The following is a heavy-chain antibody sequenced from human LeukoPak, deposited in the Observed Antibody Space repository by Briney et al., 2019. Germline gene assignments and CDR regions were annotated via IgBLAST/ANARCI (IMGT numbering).Heavy chain of an antibody. CDR2: FFLKGST. J-gene: IGHJ3*02. CDR1: GYSITSAYY. CDR3: ARRESSGGYDAFDI. V-gene: IGHV4-38-2*02. D-gene: IGHD2-15*01. Sequence: PSETLSLTCTVSGYSITSAYYWGWIRQPPGKGLEWIGSFFLKGSTYYNPSLKSRVTISVDTSKNQFSLKLSSVTAADTAVYYCARRESSGGYDAFDIWGQGTMVTVSS.